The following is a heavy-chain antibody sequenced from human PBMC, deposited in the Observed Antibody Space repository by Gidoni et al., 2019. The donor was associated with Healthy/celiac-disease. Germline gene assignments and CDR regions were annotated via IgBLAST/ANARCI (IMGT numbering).Heavy chain of an antibody. V-gene: IGHV3-74*01. J-gene: IGHJ6*02. Sequence: VQLVESGGGLVQPGGSLRLSCAASGFTFSSYWMHWVRQAPGKYLVWVSRINSDGSSTSYADSVKGRFTISRDNAKNTLYLQMNSLRAEDTAVYYCARDPAVTNYYYGMDVWGQGTTVTVSS. D-gene: IGHD4-4*01. CDR3: ARDPAVTNYYYGMDV. CDR1: GFTFSSYW. CDR2: INSDGSST.